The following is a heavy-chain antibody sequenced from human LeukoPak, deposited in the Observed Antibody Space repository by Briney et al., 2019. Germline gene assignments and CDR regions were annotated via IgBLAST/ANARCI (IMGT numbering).Heavy chain of an antibody. CDR3: ARDLGRITIFGVVIIPSNGMDV. V-gene: IGHV1-46*01. J-gene: IGHJ6*02. CDR1: GYTFTSYY. D-gene: IGHD3-3*01. Sequence: ASVKVSCKASGYTFTSYYMHWVRQAPGQGLEWMGIINPSGGSTSYAQKFQGRVTMTRDTSTSTVYMELSSLRSEDTAAYYCARDLGRITIFGVVIIPSNGMDVWGQGTTVTVSS. CDR2: INPSGGST.